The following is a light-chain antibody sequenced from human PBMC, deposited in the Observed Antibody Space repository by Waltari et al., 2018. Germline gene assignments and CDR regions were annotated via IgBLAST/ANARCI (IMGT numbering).Light chain of an antibody. Sequence: DIQMTQSPSTLSASVGDRVTITCRASQRISHWLAWYQQKPGKAPKLLISKASSLEKEVPSRFSGSGSGTEVTLTITNLQPDDFATFYCQRYDDYPPTFGGGTKVEIK. CDR2: KAS. V-gene: IGKV1-5*03. J-gene: IGKJ4*01. CDR3: QRYDDYPPT. CDR1: QRISHW.